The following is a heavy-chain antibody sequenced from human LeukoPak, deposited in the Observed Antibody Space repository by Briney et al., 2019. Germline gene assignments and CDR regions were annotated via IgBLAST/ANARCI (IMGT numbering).Heavy chain of an antibody. Sequence: SETPSLTCTVSGGSINSYWGWIRQPAGKGLEWIGRISGSGTITYNPALQSRLSISIDTSKNQFSLKLMSVTAADTAVYYCARDSGTTGEVKFDPWGQGTLVTVSS. J-gene: IGHJ5*02. CDR3: ARDSGTTGEVKFDP. CDR1: GGSINSY. V-gene: IGHV4-4*07. CDR2: ISGSGTI. D-gene: IGHD3-10*01.